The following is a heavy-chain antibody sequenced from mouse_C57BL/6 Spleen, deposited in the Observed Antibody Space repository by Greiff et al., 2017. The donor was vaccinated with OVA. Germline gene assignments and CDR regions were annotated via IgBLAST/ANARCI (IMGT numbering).Heavy chain of an antibody. CDR1: GYTFTSYW. J-gene: IGHJ4*01. V-gene: IGHV1-52*01. CDR3: ARDGGYSAMDY. D-gene: IGHD1-1*01. CDR2: IDPSDSET. Sequence: VQLQQSGAELVRPGSSVKLSCKASGYTFTSYWMHWVKQRPIQGLEWIGNIDPSDSETHYNEKFKDKATLTVDKSSSTAYMQLSSLTSEDSAVYYCARDGGYSAMDYWGQGTSVTVSS.